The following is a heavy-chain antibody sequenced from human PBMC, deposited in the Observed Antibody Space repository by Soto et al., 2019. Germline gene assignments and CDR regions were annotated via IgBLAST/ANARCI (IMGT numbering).Heavy chain of an antibody. CDR1: GFTFSSYA. Sequence: GGSLRLSCAASGFTFSSYAMSWVRQAPGKGLEWVSAISGSGGSTYYADSVKGRFTISRDNSKNTLYLQMNSLRAEDAAVYYCAKVVGAAAGTHNWFDPWGKGTLVTVSS. D-gene: IGHD6-13*01. V-gene: IGHV3-23*01. CDR2: ISGSGGST. J-gene: IGHJ5*02. CDR3: AKVVGAAAGTHNWFDP.